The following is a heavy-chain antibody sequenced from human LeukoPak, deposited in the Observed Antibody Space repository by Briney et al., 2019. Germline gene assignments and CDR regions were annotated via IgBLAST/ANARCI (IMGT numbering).Heavy chain of an antibody. CDR2: IYYSGST. CDR3: ARESIVVVPAATIRYYYYGMDV. D-gene: IGHD2-2*01. Sequence: KPSETLSLTCTVSGGSISSYYWSWIRQPPGKGPEWIGYIYYSGSTNYNPSLKSRVTISVDTSKNQFSLKLSSVTAADTAVCYCARESIVVVPAATIRYYYYGMDVWGQGTTVTVSS. V-gene: IGHV4-59*01. CDR1: GGSISSYY. J-gene: IGHJ6*02.